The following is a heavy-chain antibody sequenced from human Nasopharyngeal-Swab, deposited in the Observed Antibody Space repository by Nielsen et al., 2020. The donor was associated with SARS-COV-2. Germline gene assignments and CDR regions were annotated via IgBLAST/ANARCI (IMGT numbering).Heavy chain of an antibody. V-gene: IGHV3-13*01. CDR3: ARDQGYSYGFGSAFDI. CDR1: GFTFSSFD. J-gene: IGHJ3*02. D-gene: IGHD5-18*01. CDR2: IGTAGDT. Sequence: GESLKISCAASGFTFSSFDMHWVRQATGKGLEWVSAIGTAGDTYYLGSVKGRFTISRENAKNSLYLQMNSLRAGDTAVYYCARDQGYSYGFGSAFDIWGQGTMVTVSS.